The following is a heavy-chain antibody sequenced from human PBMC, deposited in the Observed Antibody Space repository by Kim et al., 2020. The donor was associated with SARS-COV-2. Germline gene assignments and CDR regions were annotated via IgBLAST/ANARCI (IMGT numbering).Heavy chain of an antibody. CDR1: GFTFSSYS. CDR3: ARDRRGFGINWFDP. CDR2: ISSSSSTI. J-gene: IGHJ5*02. D-gene: IGHD3-16*01. V-gene: IGHV3-48*02. Sequence: GGSLRLSCAASGFTFSSYSMNWVRQAPGKGLEWVSYISSSSSTIYYADSVKGRFTISRDNAKNSLYLQMNSLRDEDTAVYYCARDRRGFGINWFDPWGQGTLVTVSS.